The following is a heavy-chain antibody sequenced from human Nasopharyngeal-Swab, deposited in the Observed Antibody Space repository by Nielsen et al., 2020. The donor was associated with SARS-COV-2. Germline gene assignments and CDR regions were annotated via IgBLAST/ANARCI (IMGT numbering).Heavy chain of an antibody. CDR2: IIPIFGTA. V-gene: IGHV1-69*13. CDR3: ASLGRYCSSTSCSQRYYYYYMDV. CDR1: GGTFSSYA. Sequence: SVKVSCKASGGTFSSYAISWVRQAPGQGLEWMGGIIPIFGTANYAQKFQGRVTITADESTSTAHMELSSLRSEDTAVYYCASLGRYCSSTSCSQRYYYYYMDVWGKGTTVTVSS. J-gene: IGHJ6*03. D-gene: IGHD2-2*01.